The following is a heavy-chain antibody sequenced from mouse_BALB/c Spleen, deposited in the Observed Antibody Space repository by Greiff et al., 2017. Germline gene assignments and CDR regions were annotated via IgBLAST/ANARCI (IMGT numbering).Heavy chain of an antibody. CDR1: GFTFSSYA. CDR3: ARFIEGFAY. Sequence: EVQVVESGGGLVKPGGSLKLSCAASGFTFSSYAMSWVRQSPEKRLEWVAEISSGGSYTYYPDTVTGRFTISRDNAKNTLYLEMSSLRSEDTAMYYCARFIEGFAYWGQGTLVTVSA. J-gene: IGHJ3*01. V-gene: IGHV5-9-4*01. CDR2: ISSGGSYT. D-gene: IGHD1-2*01.